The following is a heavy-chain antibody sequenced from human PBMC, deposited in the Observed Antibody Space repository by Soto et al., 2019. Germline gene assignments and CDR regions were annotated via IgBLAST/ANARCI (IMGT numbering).Heavy chain of an antibody. D-gene: IGHD3-10*01. CDR3: ARVIRGVIIIGY. V-gene: IGHV4-59*01. Sequence: SETLSLTCTVSGGSISSYYWSWIRQPPGKGLEWIGYIYYSGSTNYNPSLKSRVTISVDTSKNQFSLKLSSVTAADTAVYYCARVIRGVIIIGYWGQGTLVTVSS. CDR2: IYYSGST. J-gene: IGHJ4*02. CDR1: GGSISSYY.